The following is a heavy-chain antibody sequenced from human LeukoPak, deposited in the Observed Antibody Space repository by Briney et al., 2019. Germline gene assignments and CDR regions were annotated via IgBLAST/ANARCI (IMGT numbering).Heavy chain of an antibody. J-gene: IGHJ4*02. V-gene: IGHV1-18*01. CDR2: ISGYNGNT. D-gene: IGHD3-22*01. Sequence: GASVKVSCKASGYTFTTYGISWVRQAPGQGLEWMGWISGYNGNTNYAQKLQGRVTMTTDTSTSTAYMELRSLRSDDRAVYYCARGSTARYYYDSSGYYRGAVDYWGQGTLVTVSS. CDR1: GYTFTTYG. CDR3: ARGSTARYYYDSSGYYRGAVDY.